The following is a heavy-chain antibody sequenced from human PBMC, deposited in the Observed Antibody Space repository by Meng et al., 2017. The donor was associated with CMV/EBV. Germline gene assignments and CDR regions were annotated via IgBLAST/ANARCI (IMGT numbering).Heavy chain of an antibody. CDR2: ISYDGSNK. Sequence: GESLKISCAASGFTFSSYVMHWVRQAPGKGLEWVAVISYDGSNKYYADSVKGRFTISRDNSKNTLYLQMNSLRAEDTAVYYCARVRGYGTLGPHYWGQGTLVTVSS. D-gene: IGHD5-18*01. V-gene: IGHV3-30-3*01. CDR1: GFTFSSYV. J-gene: IGHJ4*02. CDR3: ARVRGYGTLGPHY.